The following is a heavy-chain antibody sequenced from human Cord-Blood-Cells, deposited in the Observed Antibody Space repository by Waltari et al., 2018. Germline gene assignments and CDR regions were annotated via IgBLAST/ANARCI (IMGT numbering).Heavy chain of an antibody. J-gene: IGHJ4*02. Sequence: QVQLQQWGAGLLKPSETLSLTCAAYGGSLSGYSWGWTRQPPGKGLEWIGEINHSGSTNYNPSLKRRVTISVDTSKNQFSLKLSSVTAADTAVYYCARGVGKAAAGNFDYWGQGTLVTVSS. CDR3: ARGVGKAAAGNFDY. CDR1: GGSLSGYS. CDR2: INHSGST. V-gene: IGHV4-34*01. D-gene: IGHD6-13*01.